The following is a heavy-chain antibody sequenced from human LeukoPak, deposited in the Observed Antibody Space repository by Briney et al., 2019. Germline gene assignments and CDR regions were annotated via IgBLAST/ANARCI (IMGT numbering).Heavy chain of an antibody. Sequence: SETLSLTCTVSGGSLSLYYWNWIRQPAGKGLEWIGRIFTSGITNHNPSLKSRVTMSVDTSKSQFSLNLSSATAADTAVYYCARESSGTYYNPLGYMDVWGKGTTVTVSS. V-gene: IGHV4-4*07. J-gene: IGHJ6*03. D-gene: IGHD3-10*01. CDR1: GGSLSLYY. CDR2: IFTSGIT. CDR3: ARESSGTYYNPLGYMDV.